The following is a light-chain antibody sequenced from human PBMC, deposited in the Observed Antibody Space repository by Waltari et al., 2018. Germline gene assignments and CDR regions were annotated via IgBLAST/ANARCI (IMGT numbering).Light chain of an antibody. J-gene: IGKJ1*01. CDR1: QSIGNW. CDR2: KAS. V-gene: IGKV1-5*03. Sequence: DIQMTQSPSTLSASVGDRVTITCRASQSIGNWLAWYQQKPGKAPNLLISKASALESGVPSRFSGSGSGTEFTLIISSLQPDDFATYYCHQYSSFPWALGQGTKVEIK. CDR3: HQYSSFPWA.